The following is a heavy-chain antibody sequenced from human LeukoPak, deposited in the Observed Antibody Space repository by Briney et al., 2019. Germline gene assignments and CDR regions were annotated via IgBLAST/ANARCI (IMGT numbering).Heavy chain of an antibody. J-gene: IGHJ5*02. V-gene: IGHV1-46*01. D-gene: IGHD6-13*01. CDR3: ALIAAAGSNWFDP. CDR1: GYTFTNNF. CDR2: INPSGGST. Sequence: ASVKVSCKASGYTFTNNFMHWVRQAPGQGLEWMGIINPSGGSTSYAQKFQGRVTMTRDMSTSTVYMELSSLRSEDTAVYYCALIAAAGSNWFDPWGQGTLVTVSS.